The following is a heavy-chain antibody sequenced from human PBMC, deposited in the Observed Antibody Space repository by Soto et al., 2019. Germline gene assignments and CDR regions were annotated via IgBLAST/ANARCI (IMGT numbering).Heavy chain of an antibody. Sequence: ASVKVSCKPSGYTFTSYAMHWVRQAPGQRLEWMGWINAGNGNTKYSQKFQGRVTITRDTSASTAYMELSSLRSEDTAVYYCARDRVVGRYYYDSSGYQPFDYWGQGTLVTVSS. D-gene: IGHD3-22*01. CDR1: GYTFTSYA. V-gene: IGHV1-3*01. CDR2: INAGNGNT. J-gene: IGHJ4*02. CDR3: ARDRVVGRYYYDSSGYQPFDY.